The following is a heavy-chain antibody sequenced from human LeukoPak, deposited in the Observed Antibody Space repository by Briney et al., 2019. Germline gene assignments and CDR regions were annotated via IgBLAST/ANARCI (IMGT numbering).Heavy chain of an antibody. J-gene: IGHJ4*02. V-gene: IGHV3-23*01. CDR3: AKFGAALPQKRLGTNTFDY. Sequence: GGSLRLSCAASGFTFSSYAMSWVRQAPGKGLEWVSAISGSAGSTYYADSAKGRFTISRDNSKNTLYLQMNSLRAEDTAVYYCAKFGAALPQKRLGTNTFDYWGQGTLVTVSS. CDR2: ISGSAGST. CDR1: GFTFSSYA. D-gene: IGHD6-6*01.